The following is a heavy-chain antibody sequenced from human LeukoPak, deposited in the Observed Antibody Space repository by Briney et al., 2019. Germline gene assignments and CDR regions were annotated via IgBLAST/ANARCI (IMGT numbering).Heavy chain of an antibody. V-gene: IGHV4-4*02. CDR1: GGSISSSNW. CDR2: IYHSGST. CDR3: ARRSSSADYYYYMDV. D-gene: IGHD6-6*01. Sequence: SGTLSLTCAVSGGSISSSNWWSWVRQPPGKGLEWIGEIYHSGSTNYNPSLKSRVTISVDKSKNQFSLKLSSVTAADTAVYYCARRSSSADYYYYMDVWGKGTTVTVSS. J-gene: IGHJ6*03.